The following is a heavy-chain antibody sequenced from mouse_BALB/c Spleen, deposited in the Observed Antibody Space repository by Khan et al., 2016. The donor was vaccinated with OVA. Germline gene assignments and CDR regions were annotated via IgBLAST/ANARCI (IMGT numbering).Heavy chain of an antibody. J-gene: IGHJ1*01. CDR2: ISSCSSTI. D-gene: IGHD2-1*01. CDR1: GFTFSSFG. CDR3: ARSGGNFHWYFDV. Sequence: EVELVESGGGLVQPGGSRKLSCAVSGFTFSSFGMHWVRQAPKKGLEWVAYISSCSSTIYYVDTVKGRFTISRDNPKNTLFLQMTSLRSEDTAMYYCARSGGNFHWYFDVWGAGTSVTVSS. V-gene: IGHV5-17*02.